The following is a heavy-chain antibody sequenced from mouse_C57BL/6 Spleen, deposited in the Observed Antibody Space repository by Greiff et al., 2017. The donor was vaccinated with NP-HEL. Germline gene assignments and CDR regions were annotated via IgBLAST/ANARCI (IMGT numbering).Heavy chain of an antibody. CDR2: IDPNSGGT. D-gene: IGHD3-2*02. J-gene: IGHJ4*01. V-gene: IGHV1-72*01. Sequence: QVQLQQPGAELVKPGASVKLSCKASGYTFTSYWMHWVKQRPGRGLEWIGRIDPNSGGTKYNEKFKSKATLTVDKPSSTAYMQLSSLTSEDSAVYYGARRGPGAQAFYYAMDYWGQGTSVTVSS. CDR1: GYTFTSYW. CDR3: ARRGPGAQAFYYAMDY.